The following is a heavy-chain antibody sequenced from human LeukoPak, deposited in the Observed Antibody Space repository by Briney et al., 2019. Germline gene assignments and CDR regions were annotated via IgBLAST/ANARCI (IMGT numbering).Heavy chain of an antibody. CDR3: ARGIAANDAFDI. D-gene: IGHD6-25*01. CDR2: ISVYNGNT. J-gene: IGHJ3*02. Sequence: SVKVSCKGSGGTFSSYAISWVRQAPGQGLEWMGWISVYNGNTNYAQKLQGRVTITADESTSTAYMELSSLRSEDTAVYYCARGIAANDAFDIWGQGTMVTVSS. V-gene: IGHV1-69*13. CDR1: GGTFSSYA.